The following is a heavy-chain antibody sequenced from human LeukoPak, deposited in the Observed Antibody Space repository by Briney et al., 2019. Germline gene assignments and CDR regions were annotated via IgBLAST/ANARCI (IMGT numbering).Heavy chain of an antibody. D-gene: IGHD2-2*01. CDR3: ASSTPSRAFDI. CDR2: IYYSGST. V-gene: IGHV4-30-4*08. CDR1: VGAISSGDYY. Sequence: SETLSLTCTGSVGAISSGDYYWSWIRQPPGKGLEWIGYIYYSGSTYYNPCLKSRVTISVDTSKTQFSLKLRSVTAADTAVYYCASSTPSRAFDIWGQGTMVTVSS. J-gene: IGHJ3*02.